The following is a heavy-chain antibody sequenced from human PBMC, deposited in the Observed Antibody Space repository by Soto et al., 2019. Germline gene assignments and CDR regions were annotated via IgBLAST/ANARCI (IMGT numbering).Heavy chain of an antibody. V-gene: IGHV1-69*13. J-gene: IGHJ6*02. Sequence: SVKVSCKASGYTFTTYGISWVRQAPGQGLEWMGGIIPIFGTANYAQKSQGRVTITADESTSTAYMELSSLRSEDTAVYYCARGSGGSSYYYYGMDVWGQGTTVTVSS. CDR3: ARGSGGSSYYYYGMDV. D-gene: IGHD2-15*01. CDR2: IIPIFGTA. CDR1: GYTFTTYG.